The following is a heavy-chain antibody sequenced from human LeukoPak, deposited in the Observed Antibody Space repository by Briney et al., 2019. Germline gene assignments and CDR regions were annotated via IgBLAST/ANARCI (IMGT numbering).Heavy chain of an antibody. V-gene: IGHV3-48*03. CDR3: AELGITMIGGV. D-gene: IGHD3-10*02. Sequence: GSLRLSCAASGFTFSSYEMNWVRQAPGKGLEWVSYVSSSGSTIYYADSVKGRFTISRDNAKNSLYLQMNSLRAEDTAVYYCAELGITMIGGVWGKGTTVTISS. CDR2: VSSSGSTI. J-gene: IGHJ6*04. CDR1: GFTFSSYE.